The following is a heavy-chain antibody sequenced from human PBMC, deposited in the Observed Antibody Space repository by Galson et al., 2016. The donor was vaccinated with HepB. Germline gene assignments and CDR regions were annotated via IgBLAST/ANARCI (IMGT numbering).Heavy chain of an antibody. CDR2: ISVTGEVI. CDR3: VGDYSSLDAFDI. D-gene: IGHD4-17*01. V-gene: IGHV3-21*01. Sequence: SLRLSCAASRFTFNTYWMNWVRQAPGKGLEWVSSISVTGEVIHYADSIQGRFTISRDNAKSSACLEMNNMRVEDTAVYYCVGDYSSLDAFDIWGQGTMVTVSS. CDR1: RFTFNTYW. J-gene: IGHJ3*02.